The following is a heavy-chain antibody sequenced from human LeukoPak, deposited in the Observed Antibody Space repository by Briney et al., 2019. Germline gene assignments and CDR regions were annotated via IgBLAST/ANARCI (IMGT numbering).Heavy chain of an antibody. CDR2: IYYSGST. J-gene: IGHJ5*02. Sequence: PSETLSLTCTVSGGSITIGSSYWGWIRQPPGKGLEWIGSIYYSGSTYYNPYLQIRVPICLDTYHTLFSLKLSSVTAADTAVYYCATVSCSCGACPFCSLFDLWGQGTLVTVS. CDR1: GGSITIGSSY. D-gene: IGHD2-15*01. CDR3: ATVSCSCGACPFCSLFDL. V-gene: IGHV4-39*02.